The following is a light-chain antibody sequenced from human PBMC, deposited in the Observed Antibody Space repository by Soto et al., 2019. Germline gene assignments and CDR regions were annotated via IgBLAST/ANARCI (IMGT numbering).Light chain of an antibody. J-gene: IGLJ2*01. Sequence: QSVLTQPPSASGAPGQRVTVSCSGSSSNTGSNSVSWFQQLPGTAPKLLIYSDYQRPSGVPDRFSGSRSGTSASLAIRGLQSEDEAVYYCAAWDDSLDAVVFGGGTKPTV. CDR1: SSNTGSNS. CDR2: SDY. CDR3: AAWDDSLDAVV. V-gene: IGLV1-44*01.